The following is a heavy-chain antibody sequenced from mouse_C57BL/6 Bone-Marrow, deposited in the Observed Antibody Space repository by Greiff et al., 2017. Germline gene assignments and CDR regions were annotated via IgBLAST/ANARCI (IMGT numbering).Heavy chain of an antibody. Sequence: EVKLQESGAELVRPGASVKLSCTASGFNIKDDYMHWVKQRPEQGLEWIGWIDPENGDTEYASKFQGKATITADTSSNTAYLQLSSLTSEDTAVYYCTAFTTVGAKGYWGQGTTLTVSS. CDR3: TAFTTVGAKGY. CDR1: GFNIKDDY. CDR2: IDPENGDT. D-gene: IGHD1-1*01. J-gene: IGHJ2*01. V-gene: IGHV14-4*01.